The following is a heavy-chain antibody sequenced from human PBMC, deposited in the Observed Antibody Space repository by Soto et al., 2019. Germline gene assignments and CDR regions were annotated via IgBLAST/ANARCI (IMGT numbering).Heavy chain of an antibody. CDR2: IFYTGVT. CDR3: VRVLDSSWYADL. J-gene: IGHJ2*01. Sequence: QVQLQESGPGLVKPSETLSLTCSVSGGSVSNASFYWTWIRQAPGTGLEYIGYIFYTGVTNYNSSLSSRVTISLDTSKNHFSLKLNSMTAADTAVYYCVRVLDSSWYADLWGRGTLVTFSS. V-gene: IGHV4-61*03. D-gene: IGHD3-22*01. CDR1: GGSVSNASFY.